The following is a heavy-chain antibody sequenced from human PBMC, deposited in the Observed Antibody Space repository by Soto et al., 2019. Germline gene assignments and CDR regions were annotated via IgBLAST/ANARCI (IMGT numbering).Heavy chain of an antibody. CDR1: GYTFTSYD. CDR3: ARVTVGPTRNLFDP. V-gene: IGHV1-8*01. J-gene: IGHJ5*02. Sequence: ASVKVSCKASGYTFTSYDINWVRQATGQGLEWMGWMNPNSGNTGYAQKFQGRVTMTRNTSISTAYMELRSLISDDTAVYYCARVTVGPTRNLFDPWGQGTLVIVSS. D-gene: IGHD1-26*01. CDR2: MNPNSGNT.